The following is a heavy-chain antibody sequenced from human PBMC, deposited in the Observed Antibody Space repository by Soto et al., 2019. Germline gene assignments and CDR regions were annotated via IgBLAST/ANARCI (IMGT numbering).Heavy chain of an antibody. CDR1: GGSVSSGSYY. D-gene: IGHD3-3*01. CDR2: IYYSGST. V-gene: IGHV4-61*01. CDR3: ARDLIHYDFWSGYHNWFDP. Sequence: KPSETLSLTCTVSGGSVSSGSYYWSWIRQPPGKGLEWIGYIYYSGSTNYNPSLKSRVTISVDTSKNQFSLKLSSVTAADTAVYYCARDLIHYDFWSGYHNWFDPWGQGTLVTVSS. J-gene: IGHJ5*02.